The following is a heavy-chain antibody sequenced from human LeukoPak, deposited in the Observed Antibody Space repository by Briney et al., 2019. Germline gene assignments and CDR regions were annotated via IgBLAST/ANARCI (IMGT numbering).Heavy chain of an antibody. CDR2: ISGSGGST. CDR3: ARARYFDWLTTHWFDP. J-gene: IGHJ5*02. Sequence: GGSLRLSCAASGFTFSSYAMSWVRQAPGKGLEWVSAISGSGGSTYYADSVKGRFTISRDNSKNTLYLQMNSLRAEDTAVYYCARARYFDWLTTHWFDPWGQGTLVTVSS. V-gene: IGHV3-23*01. CDR1: GFTFSSYA. D-gene: IGHD3-9*01.